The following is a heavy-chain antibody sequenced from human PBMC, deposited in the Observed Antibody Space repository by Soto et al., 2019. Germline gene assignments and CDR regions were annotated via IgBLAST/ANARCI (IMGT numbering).Heavy chain of an antibody. D-gene: IGHD4-17*01. J-gene: IGHJ6*02. V-gene: IGHV3-30*18. CDR2: ISYDGSNK. CDR3: AKILQLGDYAYYYYGMDV. CDR1: GFTFSSYG. Sequence: QVQLVESGGGVVQPGRSLRLSCAASGFTFSSYGMHWVRQAPGKGLEWVAVISYDGSNKYYADSVKGRFTISRDNSKKPLYLQMNSLRAEDTAVYYCAKILQLGDYAYYYYGMDVWGQGTTVTVSS.